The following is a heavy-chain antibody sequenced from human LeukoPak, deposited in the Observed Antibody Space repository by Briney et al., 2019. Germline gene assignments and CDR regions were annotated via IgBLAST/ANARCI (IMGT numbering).Heavy chain of an antibody. V-gene: IGHV3-9*01. D-gene: IGHD3-22*01. CDR3: AKDIDSAGYGAFEI. J-gene: IGHJ3*02. CDR1: GFTFDDFA. CDR2: ISWNSDTI. Sequence: GGSLRLSCAASGFTFDDFAMHWVRQAPGKGLEWVSHISWNSDTITYADSVKGRFTISRDNAKNSLYLQISSLRAEDTAFYYCAKDIDSAGYGAFEIWGQGTVATVSS.